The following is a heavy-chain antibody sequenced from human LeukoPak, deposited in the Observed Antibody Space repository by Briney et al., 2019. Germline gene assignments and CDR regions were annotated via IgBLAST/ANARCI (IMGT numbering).Heavy chain of an antibody. Sequence: PSETLSLTCTASGGSISSGSYYWRWIRQPAGKGLEWIGRIYTSGSTNYNPSLKSRVTISVDTSKNQFSLKLSSVTAADTAVYYCARGQPFREAHYDFWSGYSPNWFDPWGQGTLVTVSS. J-gene: IGHJ5*02. CDR1: GGSISSGSYY. V-gene: IGHV4-61*02. CDR2: IYTSGST. CDR3: ARGQPFREAHYDFWSGYSPNWFDP. D-gene: IGHD3-3*01.